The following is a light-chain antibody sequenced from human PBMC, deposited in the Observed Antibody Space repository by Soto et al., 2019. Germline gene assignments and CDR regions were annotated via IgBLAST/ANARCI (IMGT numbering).Light chain of an antibody. J-gene: IGKJ1*01. CDR1: QYVGSR. CDR3: QQYNNWPTWT. Sequence: EIVLTQSPATLSSSPGETATLSCRASQYVGSRLAWYQHKPGQAPGLLIYYMSKRATGIPARFSGSGSETEFTLTISSLQAEDSAVYFCQQYNNWPTWTFGQGTKVDIK. V-gene: IGKV3D-15*01. CDR2: YMS.